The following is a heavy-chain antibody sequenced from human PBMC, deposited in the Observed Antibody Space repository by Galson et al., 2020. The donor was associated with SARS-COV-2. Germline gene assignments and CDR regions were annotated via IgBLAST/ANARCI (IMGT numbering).Heavy chain of an antibody. CDR3: AREFSNYGSGSYKGGYWYFDL. V-gene: IGHV1-18*01. J-gene: IGHJ2*01. D-gene: IGHD3-10*01. CDR1: GYTFTSYG. Sequence: ASVKVSCKASGYTFTSYGISWVRQAPGQGLEWMGWISAYNGNTNYAQKLQGRVTMTTDTSTSTAYMELRSLRSDDTAVYYCAREFSNYGSGSYKGGYWYFDLWGRGTLVTVSS. CDR2: ISAYNGNT.